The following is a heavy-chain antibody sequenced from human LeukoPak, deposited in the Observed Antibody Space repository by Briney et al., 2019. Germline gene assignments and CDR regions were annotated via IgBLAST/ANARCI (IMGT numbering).Heavy chain of an antibody. CDR3: ARAPESYYDSSGYFDY. Sequence: SETLSLTCTVSGGSISSCGYYWSWIRQHPGKGLEWIGYIYYSGSTYYNPSLKSRVTISVDTSKNQFSLKLSSVTAADTAVYYCARAPESYYDSSGYFDYWGQGTLVTVSS. V-gene: IGHV4-31*03. J-gene: IGHJ4*02. D-gene: IGHD3-22*01. CDR2: IYYSGST. CDR1: GGSISSCGYY.